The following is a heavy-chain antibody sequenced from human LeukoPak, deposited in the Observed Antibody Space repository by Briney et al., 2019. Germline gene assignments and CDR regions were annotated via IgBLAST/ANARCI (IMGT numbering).Heavy chain of an antibody. J-gene: IGHJ4*02. D-gene: IGHD3-22*01. CDR2: IYTSGST. Sequence: SETLSLTCIVSGGSISSYYWSWIRQPAGKGLEWIGRIYTSGSTNYNPSLKSRVTMSVDTSKNQFSLKLSSVTAADTAVYYCARDRYYYDSSSYRFDYWGRGTLVTVSS. CDR1: GGSISSYY. CDR3: ARDRYYYDSSSYRFDY. V-gene: IGHV4-4*07.